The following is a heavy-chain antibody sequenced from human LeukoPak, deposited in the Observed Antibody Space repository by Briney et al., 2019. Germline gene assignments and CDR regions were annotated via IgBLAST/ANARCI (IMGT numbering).Heavy chain of an antibody. D-gene: IGHD3-10*01. CDR1: GGSISSGGYS. V-gene: IGHV4-30-2*01. CDR3: PRGGRSGYYFDY. Sequence: PSETLSLTCAVSGGSISSGGYSWSWIRQPPGKGLEWIGYIYHSGSTYYNPSLKSRVTISVDRSKNQFSLKLSSVTAADTAVYYCPRGGRSGYYFDYWGQGTLVTVSS. J-gene: IGHJ4*02. CDR2: IYHSGST.